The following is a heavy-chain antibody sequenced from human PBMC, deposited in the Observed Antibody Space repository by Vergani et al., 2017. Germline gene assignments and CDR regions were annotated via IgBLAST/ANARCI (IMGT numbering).Heavy chain of an antibody. CDR3: AGDTHSWQRADR. D-gene: IGHD6-13*01. V-gene: IGHV4-59*02. J-gene: IGHJ5*02. Sequence: QAPLQESGPGLVKPSETLSLTCHVFGVSVTDYNCNWIRQAPGKGLEWIGSLSTTGGATHASHNPSLKIRVSISVDTSKSHFSLRLTSVTAADSAIYYCAGDTHSWQRADRWGQGLLVSVSS. CDR1: GVSVTDYN. CDR2: LSTTGGA.